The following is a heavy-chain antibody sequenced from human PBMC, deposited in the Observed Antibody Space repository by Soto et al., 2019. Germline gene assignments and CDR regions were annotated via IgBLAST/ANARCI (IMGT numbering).Heavy chain of an antibody. CDR2: ISSNGGST. J-gene: IGHJ4*02. D-gene: IGHD3-10*01. CDR1: GFTFSSYA. CDR3: ARAMWFGELSPYPADY. Sequence: EVQLVESGGGLVQPGGSLRLSCAASGFTFSSYAMHWVRQAPGKGLEYVSAISSNGGSTYYANSVKGRFTISRDNSKNTLYLQMGSLRAEDMAAYYCARAMWFGELSPYPADYWGQGTLVTVSS. V-gene: IGHV3-64*01.